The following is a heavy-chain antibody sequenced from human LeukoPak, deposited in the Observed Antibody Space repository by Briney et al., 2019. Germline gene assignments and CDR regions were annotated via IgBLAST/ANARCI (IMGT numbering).Heavy chain of an antibody. Sequence: SGTLSLTCAVSGDSISNNNYYWGWISQPPGTGLEWLGSIYYSGGTCYNPSLKSRVTISVDTSKNQFSLQLSSVTAADTAIYYCARHTISTLNYDRSGYSYFDYWGQGTLVTVSS. D-gene: IGHD3-22*01. V-gene: IGHV4-39*01. CDR2: IYYSGGT. J-gene: IGHJ4*02. CDR1: GDSISNNNYY. CDR3: ARHTISTLNYDRSGYSYFDY.